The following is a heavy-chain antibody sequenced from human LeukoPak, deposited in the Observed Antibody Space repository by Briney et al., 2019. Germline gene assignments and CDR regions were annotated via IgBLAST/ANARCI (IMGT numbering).Heavy chain of an antibody. Sequence: PSETLSLTCTVSGGSISSDYWSWIRQPPGKGLEWIGYIYYSGSTNYNPSLKSRVTISVDTSKNQFSLKLNSVTAADTAVYYCARGGGLDGDFDYWGQGTLVTVSS. CDR1: GGSISSDY. J-gene: IGHJ4*02. V-gene: IGHV4-59*01. CDR3: ARGGGLDGDFDY. CDR2: IYYSGST. D-gene: IGHD1-1*01.